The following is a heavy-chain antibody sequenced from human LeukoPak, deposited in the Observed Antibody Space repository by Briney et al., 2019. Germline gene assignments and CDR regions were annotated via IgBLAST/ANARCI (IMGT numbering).Heavy chain of an antibody. D-gene: IGHD2-2*01. V-gene: IGHV1-2*02. CDR1: GYTFTDYY. CDR2: INPHSGGT. Sequence: ASVKVSCKASGYTFTDYYLHWVRQAPGQGLEWVGRINPHSGGTNYAQKFQGRVTMTRDTSISTAYMDLSSLRSDDTAVYYCAEDEVVPGYYYTDVWGRGTTVTISS. J-gene: IGHJ6*03. CDR3: AEDEVVPGYYYTDV.